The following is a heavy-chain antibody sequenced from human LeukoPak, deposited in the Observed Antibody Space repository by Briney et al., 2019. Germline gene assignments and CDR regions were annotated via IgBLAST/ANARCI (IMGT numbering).Heavy chain of an antibody. CDR1: GVTFSSYS. D-gene: IGHD3-3*01. V-gene: IGHV3-48*04. CDR3: ARVVGDYDFWSDPDYMDV. CDR2: ISSSSSTI. Sequence: PGGSLRLSCAASGVTFSSYSMNWVRQAPGKGLERGSYISSSSSTIYYADSVKGRFTISRDNAKNSLYLQMNSLRAEDTAAYYCARVVGDYDFWSDPDYMDVWGKGTTVTVSS. J-gene: IGHJ6*03.